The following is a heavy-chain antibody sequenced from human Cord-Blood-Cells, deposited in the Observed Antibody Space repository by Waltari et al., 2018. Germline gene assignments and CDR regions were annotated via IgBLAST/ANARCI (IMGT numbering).Heavy chain of an antibody. V-gene: IGHV4-59*01. CDR2: SYYSGST. Sequence: QVQLQESGPGLVKTSETLSLTCTVSGGSISSYYWSWIRQPPGEGLEWIGYSYYSGSTNTNPSLKSRVTISVDTSKNQFSLKLSSVTAADTAVYYCARGRYYYDSSGLFDYWGQGTLVTVSS. J-gene: IGHJ4*02. CDR1: GGSISSYY. CDR3: ARGRYYYDSSGLFDY. D-gene: IGHD3-22*01.